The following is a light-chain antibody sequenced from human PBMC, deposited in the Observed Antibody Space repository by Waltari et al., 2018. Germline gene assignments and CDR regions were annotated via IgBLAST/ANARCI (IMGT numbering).Light chain of an antibody. CDR2: GHS. CDR3: QSYDSSLSAVV. J-gene: IGLJ2*01. CDR1: SSNIGAGYD. Sequence: QSVLTQPPSVSGAPGQRVTISCTGSSSNIGAGYDVHWYQQLPGTAPKLLIYGHSNRPSGVPYRFSGSKSGTSASLAITGLQAEDEADYYCQSYDSSLSAVVFGGGTKLTVL. V-gene: IGLV1-40*01.